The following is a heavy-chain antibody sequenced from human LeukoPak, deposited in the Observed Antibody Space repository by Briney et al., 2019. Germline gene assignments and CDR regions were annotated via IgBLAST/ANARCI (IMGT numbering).Heavy chain of an antibody. V-gene: IGHV1-46*01. CDR1: GYTFTRYY. CDR2: INPSGGST. J-gene: IGHJ5*02. CDR3: ATSFRAVNWFDP. D-gene: IGHD3-10*01. Sequence: ASVKVSCKASGYTFTRYYMNWVRQAPGQGLEWMGIINPSGGSTDYAQKFQGRVTMTRDTSTSTIYMEVSSLRSEDTAVYYCATSFRAVNWFDPWGQGTLVTVSS.